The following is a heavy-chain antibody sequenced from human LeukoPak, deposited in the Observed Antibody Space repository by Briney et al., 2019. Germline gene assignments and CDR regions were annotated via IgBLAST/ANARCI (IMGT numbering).Heavy chain of an antibody. V-gene: IGHV3-7*01. D-gene: IGHD3-22*01. CDR1: GFTFSMYW. CDR2: IKQDGNEK. J-gene: IGHJ4*02. CDR3: ARDLFPYYCDKTDY. Sequence: PGGSLRLSCAASGFTFSMYWMSWVRQAPGKGLEWVANIKQDGNEKYYVDSVKGRFTISRDNAKNSLYLQMNSLRAEDTAVYYCARDLFPYYCDKTDYWGQGTLVTVSS.